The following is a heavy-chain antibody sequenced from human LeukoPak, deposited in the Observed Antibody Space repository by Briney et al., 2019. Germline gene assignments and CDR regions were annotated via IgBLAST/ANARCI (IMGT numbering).Heavy chain of an antibody. J-gene: IGHJ4*02. V-gene: IGHV4-39*01. Sequence: SETLSLLCDVSGGSISSSSYYWGWIRQPPGKGLEWVGSIYYSGSTYYNASLKSRVTISVDTSKNQCSLKLSSVTAADTAVYYCARSSVGTMVRGAVYFDYWGQRALLTVCS. D-gene: IGHD3-10*01. CDR1: GGSISSSSYY. CDR2: IYYSGST. CDR3: ARSSVGTMVRGAVYFDY.